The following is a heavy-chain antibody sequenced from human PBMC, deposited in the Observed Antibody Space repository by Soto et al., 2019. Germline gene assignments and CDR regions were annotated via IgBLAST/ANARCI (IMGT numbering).Heavy chain of an antibody. Sequence: PGGSLRLSCAASGFTFSTYAMSWVRQAPGKGLEWVSGMSGSGDSTYYADSVKGRFTISRDTSKNTLYLQTNSLRAEDTAVYYCAKPTIGWLSDPFDYWGRGTLVTVSS. V-gene: IGHV3-23*01. CDR2: MSGSGDST. D-gene: IGHD6-19*01. CDR1: GFTFSTYA. J-gene: IGHJ4*02. CDR3: AKPTIGWLSDPFDY.